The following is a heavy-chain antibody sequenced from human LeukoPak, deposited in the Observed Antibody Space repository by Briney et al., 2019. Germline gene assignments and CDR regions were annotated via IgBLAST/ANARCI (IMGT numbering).Heavy chain of an antibody. CDR3: ARVSGPKGYRSSTSCYNPYYFDY. D-gene: IGHD2-2*02. CDR2: IKQDGSEK. CDR1: GFTFSSYW. Sequence: GGSLRLSCAASGFTFSSYWMSWVRQAPGKGLEWVANIKQDGSEKYYVDSVKGRFTISRDNAKNSLYLQMNSLRAEDTAVYYCARVSGPKGYRSSTSCYNPYYFDYWGQGTLVTVSS. V-gene: IGHV3-7*01. J-gene: IGHJ4*02.